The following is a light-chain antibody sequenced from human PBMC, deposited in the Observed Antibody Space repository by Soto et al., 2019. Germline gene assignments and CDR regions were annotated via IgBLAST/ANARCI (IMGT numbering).Light chain of an antibody. CDR1: QSLGIW. CDR3: QEYNSYSGT. J-gene: IGKJ1*01. CDR2: DAS. Sequence: DIQMTQSPSTLSASVGDRVTITCRASQSLGIWLAWHQQKPGKAPKLLIYDASTLKSGVPPRFSGSGSGTKFTLTISSLQPDDFATYYCQEYNSYSGTFGQGTKV. V-gene: IGKV1-5*01.